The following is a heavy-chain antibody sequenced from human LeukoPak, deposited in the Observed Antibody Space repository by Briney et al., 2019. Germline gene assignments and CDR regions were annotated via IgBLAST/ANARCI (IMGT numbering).Heavy chain of an antibody. CDR2: IYYSGST. CDR3: ARYVVVTPYFDS. J-gene: IGHJ4*02. Sequence: PSETLSLTCTVSGGSISSYYWSWIRQPPGKGLEWIGYIYYSGSTNYNPSLKSRVTISVDTSKNQFSLKLSSVTAADTAVYYCARYVVVTPYFDSWGQGTLVTVS. D-gene: IGHD2-21*02. V-gene: IGHV4-59*01. CDR1: GGSISSYY.